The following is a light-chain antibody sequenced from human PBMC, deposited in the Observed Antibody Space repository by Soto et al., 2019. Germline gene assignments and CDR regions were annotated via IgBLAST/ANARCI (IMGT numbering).Light chain of an antibody. J-gene: IGLJ2*01. CDR3: QSYDSTLSVV. CDR1: SSNIGAGYD. CDR2: DNS. V-gene: IGLV1-40*01. Sequence: QSVLTQPPSVSGAPGQRVTISCTGSSSNIGAGYDVHWYQQLPGTAPKLLIYDNSNRPSGVPDRLSGSKSGTSASLAITALQAEDEADYYCQSYDSTLSVVFGGGTKLTVL.